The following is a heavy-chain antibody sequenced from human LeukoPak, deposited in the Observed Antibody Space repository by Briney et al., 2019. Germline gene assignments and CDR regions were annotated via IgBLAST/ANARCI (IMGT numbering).Heavy chain of an antibody. D-gene: IGHD3-22*01. CDR1: GFTFSSYS. CDR3: ARDRSYYDSSGYSYYYYGMDV. J-gene: IGHJ6*02. Sequence: GRSLRLSCAASGFTFSSYSMNWVRQAPGKGLEWVSYISGSSSTIYYADSVKGRFTISRDNAKNSLYLQMNSLRDEDTAVYYCARDRSYYDSSGYSYYYYGMDVWGQGTTVTVSS. CDR2: ISGSSSTI. V-gene: IGHV3-48*02.